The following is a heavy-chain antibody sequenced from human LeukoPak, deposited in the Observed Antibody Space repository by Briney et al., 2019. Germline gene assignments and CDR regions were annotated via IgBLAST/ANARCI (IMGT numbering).Heavy chain of an antibody. CDR1: GFTFSSYA. CDR3: ARAVAGTSPGYFQH. Sequence: GGSLRLSCAASGFTFSSYAMHWVRQAPGKGLEWVAVISYDGSNKYYADSVKGRFTISRDNSKNTLYLQMNSLRAEDTAVYYCARAVAGTSPGYFQHWGQGTLVTVSS. CDR2: ISYDGSNK. J-gene: IGHJ1*01. V-gene: IGHV3-30-3*01. D-gene: IGHD6-19*01.